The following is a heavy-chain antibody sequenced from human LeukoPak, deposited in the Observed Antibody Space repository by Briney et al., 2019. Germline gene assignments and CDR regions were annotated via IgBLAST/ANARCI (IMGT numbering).Heavy chain of an antibody. CDR3: ARAPAQHYYDSSGYYYGLDY. J-gene: IGHJ4*02. CDR1: GFRIEDYG. CDR2: VSGSGSSA. Sequence: GGSLRLSCVASGFRIEDYGMAWVRQAPGKGLEWVSTVSGSGSSAYYADSVKGRFTISRDNSKNTLSLQMDSLRAEDTAVYYCARAPAQHYYDSSGYYYGLDYWGQGTLVTVSS. V-gene: IGHV3-23*01. D-gene: IGHD3-22*01.